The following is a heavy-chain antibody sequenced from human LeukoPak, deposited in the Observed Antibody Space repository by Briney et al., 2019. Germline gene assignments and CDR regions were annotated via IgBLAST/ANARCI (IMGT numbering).Heavy chain of an antibody. CDR2: ISAYNGNT. CDR3: ARFTYYYDSSGIGIFDY. CDR1: GYTLTELS. Sequence: ASVKVSCKVSGYTLTELSMHWVRQAPGQGLEWMGWISAYNGNTNYAQKLQGRVTMTTDTSTSTAYMELRSLRSEDTAVYYCARFTYYYDSSGIGIFDYWGQGTLVTVSS. J-gene: IGHJ4*02. V-gene: IGHV1-18*01. D-gene: IGHD3-22*01.